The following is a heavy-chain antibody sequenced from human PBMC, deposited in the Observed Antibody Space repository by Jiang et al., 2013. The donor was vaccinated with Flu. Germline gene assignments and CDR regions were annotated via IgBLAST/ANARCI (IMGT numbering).Heavy chain of an antibody. V-gene: IGHV3-30*18. Sequence: PGKGLEWVAVISYDGSNKYYADSVKGRFTISRDNSKNTLYLQMNSLRAEDTAVYYCAKDKELGRYYYYMDVWGKGTTVTVSS. J-gene: IGHJ6*03. CDR2: ISYDGSNK. CDR3: AKDKELGRYYYYMDV. D-gene: IGHD1-7*01.